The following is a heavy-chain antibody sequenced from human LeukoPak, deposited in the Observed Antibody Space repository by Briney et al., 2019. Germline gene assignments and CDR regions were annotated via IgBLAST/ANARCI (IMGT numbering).Heavy chain of an antibody. J-gene: IGHJ4*02. CDR1: GGSISSSSYY. D-gene: IGHD6-19*01. CDR3: ASWHSSGWYFDY. V-gene: IGHV4-39*01. Sequence: KPSETLSLTCTVSGGSISSSSYYWGWIRQPPGKGLEWIGSIYYSGSTYYNPSLKSRVTISVDTSKNQFSLKLSSVTAADTAVYYCASWHSSGWYFDYWGQGTLVTVSS. CDR2: IYYSGST.